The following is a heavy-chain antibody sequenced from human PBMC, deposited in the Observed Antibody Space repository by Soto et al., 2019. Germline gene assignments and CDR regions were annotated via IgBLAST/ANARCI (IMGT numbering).Heavy chain of an antibody. V-gene: IGHV4-34*09. J-gene: IGHJ4*02. CDR1: GGSFSGYY. CDR2: INYSGST. Sequence: SETLSLTCAVYGGSFSGYYWSWIRQPPGKGLEWIGDINYSGSTNYNPSLKSRVTISVDTSKNQFSLKLSSVTAAYTAVYYCAREGRITMVRGVIRGPGYFDYWGQGTLVTVSS. CDR3: AREGRITMVRGVIRGPGYFDY. D-gene: IGHD3-10*01.